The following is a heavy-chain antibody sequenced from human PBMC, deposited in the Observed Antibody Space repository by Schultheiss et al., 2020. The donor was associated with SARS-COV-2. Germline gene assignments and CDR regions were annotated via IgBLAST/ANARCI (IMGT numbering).Heavy chain of an antibody. CDR1: GFTFSSYA. J-gene: IGHJ4*02. CDR2: ISGSGGST. V-gene: IGHV3-23*01. CDR3: ARALYYDKYYFDY. Sequence: GGSLRLSCAASGFTFSSYAMHWVRQAPGKGLEWVSAISGSGGSTYYADSVKGRFTISRDNSKNTLYLQMNSLRAEDTAVYYCARALYYDKYYFDYWGQGTLVTVSS. D-gene: IGHD3-3*01.